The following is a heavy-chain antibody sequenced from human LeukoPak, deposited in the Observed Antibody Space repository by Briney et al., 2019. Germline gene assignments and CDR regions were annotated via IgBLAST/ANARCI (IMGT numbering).Heavy chain of an antibody. CDR1: GDSFSSVSYY. D-gene: IGHD6-6*01. J-gene: IGHJ4*02. V-gene: IGHV4-61*02. CDR3: ARLSIAARPRDY. CDR2: IYATGST. Sequence: ASETLSLTCTVSGDSFSSVSYYWSWIRQPAGKGLEWIGRIYATGSTNYNPSLKSRVTISVDTSKNQFSLKLSSVTAADTAVYYCARLSIAARPRDYWGQGTLVTVSS.